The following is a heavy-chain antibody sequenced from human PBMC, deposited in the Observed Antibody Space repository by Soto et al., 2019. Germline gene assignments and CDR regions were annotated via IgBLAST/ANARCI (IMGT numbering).Heavy chain of an antibody. CDR3: AKDRDYPRYYFHY. D-gene: IGHD3-10*01. V-gene: IGHV3-23*01. CDR1: GFTLGGYG. J-gene: IGHJ4*02. Sequence: PGGSLRLSCAASGFTLGGYGMSWVRQAPGKGLEWVSAVSPNGQGIYYADSVRGRFTISRDFSKNTVFLHMDSLRAEDTAVYYCAKDRDYPRYYFHYWGQGTLVTVSS. CDR2: VSPNGQGI.